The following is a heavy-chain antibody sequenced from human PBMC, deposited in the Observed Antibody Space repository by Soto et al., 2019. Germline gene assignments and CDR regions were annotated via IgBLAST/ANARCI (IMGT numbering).Heavy chain of an antibody. D-gene: IGHD2-8*01. CDR2: IHSSGST. J-gene: IGHJ4*02. CDR1: DGSITDYY. Sequence: SETLSLTCTVSDGSITDYYWSWIRQPAGKGLEWIGHIHSSGSTSYNPSLKSRVTMSVDTSKNQFSLKLTSVTAADTAVYYCARAGYPNRDFDYWGQGTLVTISS. CDR3: ARAGYPNRDFDY. V-gene: IGHV4-4*07.